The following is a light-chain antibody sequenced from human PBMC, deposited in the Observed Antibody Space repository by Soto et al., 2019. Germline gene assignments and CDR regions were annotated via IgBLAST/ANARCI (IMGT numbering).Light chain of an antibody. CDR3: SSSTSSSTYV. Sequence: QSVRTQPASVSGSPGQSITISCTGTSSDVGASNYVSWYQQHPGQAPKLIIYEVSNRPSGVSNRFSGSKSGNTASLTLSGLQAEDETDYYCSSSTSSSTYVFGTGTKGTVL. CDR2: EVS. V-gene: IGLV2-14*01. CDR1: SSDVGASNY. J-gene: IGLJ1*01.